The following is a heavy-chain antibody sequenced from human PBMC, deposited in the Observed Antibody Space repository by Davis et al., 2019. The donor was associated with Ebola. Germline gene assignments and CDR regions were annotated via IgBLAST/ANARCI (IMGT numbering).Heavy chain of an antibody. CDR1: GFTFRDYA. CDR3: VKDMFPGVGATLGYFES. CDR2: VGWLGGGM. D-gene: IGHD2-8*01. V-gene: IGHV3-9*01. Sequence: PGGSLRLSCAASGFTFRDYAMHWVRQRPGKGLEWVSGVGWLGGGMGYADSVKGRFNIFRDNTKNSLYLQMNSLRADDTAFYYCVKDMFPGVGATLGYFESWGQGTLVTVAS. J-gene: IGHJ4*02.